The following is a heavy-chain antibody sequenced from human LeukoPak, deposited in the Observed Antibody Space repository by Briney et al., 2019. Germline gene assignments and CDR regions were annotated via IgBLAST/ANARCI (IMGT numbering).Heavy chain of an antibody. J-gene: IGHJ5*02. CDR2: IIPILGIA. CDR1: GGTFSSYA. V-gene: IGHV1-69*04. D-gene: IGHD3-10*01. Sequence: ASVKVSCKASGGTFSSYAISWVRQAPGQGLEWMGRIIPILGIANYAQKFQGRVTITADKSTSTAYMELSSLRSEDTAVYYCARDQGLLWLGDPWGQGTLVTVSS. CDR3: ARDQGLLWLGDP.